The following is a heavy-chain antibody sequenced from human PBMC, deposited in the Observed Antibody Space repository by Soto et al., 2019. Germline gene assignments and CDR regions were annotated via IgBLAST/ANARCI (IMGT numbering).Heavy chain of an antibody. CDR3: ARFRAPRRQLISMSFHL. CDR2: IYPGDSDI. Sequence: GESLKISCKASGYDFTNYCIAWVRQTPGRGLEWMGMIYPGDSDIRYNPSLRGRVTISAGKSITSAFVQWGSLKASDSAIYYCARFRAPRRQLISMSFHLWGLGTLVTVSS. D-gene: IGHD6-13*01. CDR1: GYDFTNYC. J-gene: IGHJ4*03. V-gene: IGHV5-51*01.